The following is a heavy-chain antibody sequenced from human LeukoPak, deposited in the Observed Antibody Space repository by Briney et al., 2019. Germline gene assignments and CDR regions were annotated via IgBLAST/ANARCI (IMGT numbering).Heavy chain of an antibody. Sequence: GGSLRLSCAASGFTFSSYWMHWVRQAPGKGLVWVSRINTDGSSTSYADSVKGRFTISRDNAKNTLYLQMNSLRVEDTAIYYCAKDVRGGDRAIVPIDYWGQGTLVTVSS. D-gene: IGHD3-16*02. CDR1: GFTFSSYW. CDR2: INTDGSST. J-gene: IGHJ4*02. CDR3: AKDVRGGDRAIVPIDY. V-gene: IGHV3-74*01.